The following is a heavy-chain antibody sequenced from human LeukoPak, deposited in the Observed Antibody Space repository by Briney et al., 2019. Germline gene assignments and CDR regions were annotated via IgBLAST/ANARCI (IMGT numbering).Heavy chain of an antibody. V-gene: IGHV1-69*13. Sequence: ASVKVSCKASGGTFSSYAISWVRQAPGQGLEWMGGIIPIFGTANYAQKFQGRVTITADESTSTAYMELSSLRSEDTAVYFCASAPRYSSSWPNNWFDPWGQGTLVTVSS. CDR3: ASAPRYSSSWPNNWFDP. CDR2: IIPIFGTA. D-gene: IGHD6-13*01. CDR1: GGTFSSYA. J-gene: IGHJ5*02.